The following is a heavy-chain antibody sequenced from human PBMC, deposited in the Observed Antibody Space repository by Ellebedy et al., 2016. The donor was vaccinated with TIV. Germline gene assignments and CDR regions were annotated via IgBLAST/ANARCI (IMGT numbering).Heavy chain of an antibody. Sequence: GESLKISCASSGFNFSHFAMNWVRQAPGKGLEWVSFISTSGNSVYYADSVKGRFTVSRDNTDNSLYLQMDSLRAENTAVYYCTTTFMTRGGGSWGQGTLVVVSS. V-gene: IGHV3-48*03. CDR2: ISTSGNSV. J-gene: IGHJ5*02. CDR1: GFNFSHFA. CDR3: TTTFMTRGGGS. D-gene: IGHD5-24*01.